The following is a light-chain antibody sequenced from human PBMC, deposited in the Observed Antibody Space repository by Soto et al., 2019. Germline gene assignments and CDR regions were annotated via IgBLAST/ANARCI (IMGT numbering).Light chain of an antibody. CDR1: QSVNSN. J-gene: IGKJ1*01. CDR2: DAS. CDR3: QQSNNWPKT. Sequence: EIVMTQSPATLSVSPGKTATLSCRASQSVNSNLAWYQQKPGQAPRLLISDASTRAAGLPARFSGSGSGTEFTLTISSLQSEDFAVYFCQQSNNWPKTFGQGTKVEIK. V-gene: IGKV3-15*01.